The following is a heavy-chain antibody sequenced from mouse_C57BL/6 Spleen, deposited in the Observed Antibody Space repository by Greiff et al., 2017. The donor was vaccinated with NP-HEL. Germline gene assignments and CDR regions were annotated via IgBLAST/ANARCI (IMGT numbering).Heavy chain of an antibody. CDR1: GFTFTDYY. CDR3: ARYESWDRAMDY. J-gene: IGHJ4*01. Sequence: EVKVVESGGGLVQPGGSLSLSCAASGFTFTDYYMSWVRQPPGKALEWLGFIRNKANGYTTEYSASVKGRFTISRDNSQSILYLQMNALRAEDSATYYCARYESWDRAMDYWGQGTSVTVSS. CDR2: IRNKANGYTT. V-gene: IGHV7-3*01. D-gene: IGHD3-3*01.